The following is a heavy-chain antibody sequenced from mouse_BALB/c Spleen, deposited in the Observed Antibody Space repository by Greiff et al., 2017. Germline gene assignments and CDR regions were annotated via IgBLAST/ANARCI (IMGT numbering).Heavy chain of an antibody. CDR3: ARGGNYEGMDY. J-gene: IGHJ4*01. Sequence: DVQLQESGPGLVKPSQSLSLTCSVTGYSITSGYYWNWIRQFPGNKLEWMGYISYDGSNNYNPSLKNRISITRDTSKNQFFLKLNSVTTEDTATYYCARGGNYEGMDYWGQGTSVTVSS. CDR1: GYSITSGYY. CDR2: ISYDGSN. V-gene: IGHV3-6*02. D-gene: IGHD2-1*01.